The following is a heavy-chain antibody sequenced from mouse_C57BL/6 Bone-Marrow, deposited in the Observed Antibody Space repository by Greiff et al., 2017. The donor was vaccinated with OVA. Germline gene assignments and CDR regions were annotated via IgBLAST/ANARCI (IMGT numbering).Heavy chain of an antibody. Sequence: VQLQQPGAELVKPGASVKLSCKASGYTFTSYWMHWVTQRPGPGLEWIGMIHPHSGSTNYNEKFKSKATLTVDKSSSTAYRQLSSLTSDDSAVYYCARSYYGSSHYFDYWGQGTTLTVSA. V-gene: IGHV1-64*01. CDR3: ARSYYGSSHYFDY. J-gene: IGHJ2*01. D-gene: IGHD1-1*01. CDR1: GYTFTSYW. CDR2: IHPHSGST.